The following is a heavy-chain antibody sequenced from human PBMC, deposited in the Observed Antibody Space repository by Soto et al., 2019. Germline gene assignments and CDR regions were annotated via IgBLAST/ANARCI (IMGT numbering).Heavy chain of an antibody. CDR1: GGFVSSGSYY. D-gene: IGHD1-1*01. V-gene: IGHV4-34*01. CDR3: ARVERGTATTVVDAFDI. Sequence: QVQLQQWGAGLLKPSETLSLTCAVYGGFVSSGSYYWSWIRQPPGKGLEWIGEMSHSGGTHFNPSLKSRITISVVTSKNQFSLKMTSVTAADTALYYCARVERGTATTVVDAFDIWGPGTMVNVSS. CDR2: MSHSGGT. J-gene: IGHJ3*02.